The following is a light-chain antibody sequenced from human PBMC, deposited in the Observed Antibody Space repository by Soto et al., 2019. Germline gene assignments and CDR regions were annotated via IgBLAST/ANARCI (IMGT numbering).Light chain of an antibody. CDR3: HQYSSSTKT. CDR2: GAS. J-gene: IGKJ1*01. V-gene: IGKV3-20*01. CDR1: QSVSSTY. Sequence: EIVLTQSPGTLSLSPGERATLSCRASQSVSSTYLAWYQQRPGQAPRLLIYGASSRATGIPDRFSGSGSGTDFTLTISRLEPEDFAVYYCHQYSSSTKTFGQRNKVDIK.